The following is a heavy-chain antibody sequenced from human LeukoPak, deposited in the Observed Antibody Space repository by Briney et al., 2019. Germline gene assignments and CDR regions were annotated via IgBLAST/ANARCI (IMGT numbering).Heavy chain of an antibody. J-gene: IGHJ4*02. CDR2: IYYSGSN. V-gene: IGHV4-39*07. Sequence: SETLSLTCTVSGGPISSSSYYWGWIRQPPGKGLEWIGSIYYSGSNYYNPSLKSRVTISVDTSKNQFSLKLSSVTAADTAVYYCARGAAQPPDYWGQGTLVTVSS. CDR1: GGPISSSSYY. D-gene: IGHD6-6*01. CDR3: ARGAAQPPDY.